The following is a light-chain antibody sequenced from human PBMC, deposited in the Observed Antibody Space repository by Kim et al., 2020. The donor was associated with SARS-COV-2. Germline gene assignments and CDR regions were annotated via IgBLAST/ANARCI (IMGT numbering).Light chain of an antibody. CDR2: ENN. Sequence: QTATLKRRGNSDDVGKEGEAGRQQHKGQPPKLRSYENNNRRSGISERCSASRSGNTASLTISGLQAEDEADYYCSAWDSRFSAWVVGGGTKLTVL. J-gene: IGLJ3*02. CDR3: SAWDSRFSAWV. CDR1: SDDVGKEG. V-gene: IGLV10-54*04.